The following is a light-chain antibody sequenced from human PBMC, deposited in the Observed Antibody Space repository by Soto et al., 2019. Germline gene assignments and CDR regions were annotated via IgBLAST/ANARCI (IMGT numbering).Light chain of an antibody. CDR2: GVS. Sequence: IVLTQSPGTLSLSPGETATLSCRASQTGSYSYLAWYQQKSGQAPRLLIYGVSTRATGIPDRFSGSGSGTDFTLTISRLEPEDFAVYYCQQYGNSIPITFGQGTRLEIK. CDR1: QTGSYSY. J-gene: IGKJ5*01. V-gene: IGKV3-20*01. CDR3: QQYGNSIPIT.